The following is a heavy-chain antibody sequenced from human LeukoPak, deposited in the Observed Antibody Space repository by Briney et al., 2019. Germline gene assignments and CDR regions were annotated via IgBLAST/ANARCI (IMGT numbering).Heavy chain of an antibody. V-gene: IGHV3-74*01. CDR1: GFTFSSYW. Sequence: GGSLRLSCAASGFTFSSYWMHWVRQAPGKGLVWVSRINSDGSSTSYADSVKGRFTISRDNAKNTLYLQMNSLRAEDTAVYYCARDQIQGYFDWYYYYYGMDVWGQGTTVTVSS. J-gene: IGHJ6*02. CDR3: ARDQIQGYFDWYYYYYGMDV. CDR2: INSDGSST. D-gene: IGHD3-9*01.